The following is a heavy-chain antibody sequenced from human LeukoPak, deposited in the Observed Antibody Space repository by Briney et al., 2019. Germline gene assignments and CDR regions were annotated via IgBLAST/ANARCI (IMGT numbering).Heavy chain of an antibody. Sequence: GGSLRLSCEASGFSFSSYNMDWVRQTPGKGLEWISSITTSSTYTFYADSVKGRFTISRDNSKNSLYLQMNSLRAEDTALYYCAKDGGLGAYYFDYWGQGTLVTVSS. V-gene: IGHV3-21*04. J-gene: IGHJ4*02. CDR2: ITTSSTYT. D-gene: IGHD3-16*01. CDR1: GFSFSSYN. CDR3: AKDGGLGAYYFDY.